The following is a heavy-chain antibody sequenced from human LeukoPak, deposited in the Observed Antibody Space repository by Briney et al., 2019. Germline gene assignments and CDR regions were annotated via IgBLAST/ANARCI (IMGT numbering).Heavy chain of an antibody. Sequence: GGSLRLSRTASGFTFSSSWMHWVRHAPGGGLVWLSLTDTDGSSTSYADSVKGRVTISRDNAKNTLYLQMNSLRAEDTAVYYCARSAPHPIDWGQGALVTVSS. D-gene: IGHD3-16*02. CDR2: TDTDGSST. J-gene: IGHJ4*02. CDR3: ARSAPHPID. V-gene: IGHV3-74*01. CDR1: GFTFSSSW.